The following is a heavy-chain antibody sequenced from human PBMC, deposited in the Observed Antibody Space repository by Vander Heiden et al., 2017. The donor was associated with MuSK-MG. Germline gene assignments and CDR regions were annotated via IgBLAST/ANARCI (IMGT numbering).Heavy chain of an antibody. CDR1: GGSVRDYY. Sequence: QVQLQESGPGLLRPSETLSLTCTVSGGSVRDYYWSWIRQPAGKGLEWIGRIERAHTSGSTSGSTNYNPSLRGRVTMSVDTSKNQFSLNLSSVTAADTAVYYCARDLRWFDPWGQGTLVTVSS. V-gene: IGHV4-4*07. J-gene: IGHJ5*02. CDR2: IERAHTSGSTSGST. CDR3: ARDLRWFDP.